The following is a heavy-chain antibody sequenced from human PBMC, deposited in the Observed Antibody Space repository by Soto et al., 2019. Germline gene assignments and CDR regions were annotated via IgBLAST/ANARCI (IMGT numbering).Heavy chain of an antibody. CDR2: ISAYNGNT. J-gene: IGHJ5*02. V-gene: IGHV1-18*01. CDR3: ASDSDFWSGYYTGPRPFDWFDP. D-gene: IGHD3-3*01. CDR1: GYTFTSYG. Sequence: ASVKVSCKASGYTFTSYGISWVRQAPGQGLEWMGWISAYNGNTNYAQKLQGRVTMTTDTSTSTAYMELRSPRSDDTAVYYCASDSDFWSGYYTGPRPFDWFDPWGQGTLVTVSS.